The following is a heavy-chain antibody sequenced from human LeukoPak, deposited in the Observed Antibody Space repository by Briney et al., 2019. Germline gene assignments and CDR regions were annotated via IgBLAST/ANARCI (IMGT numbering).Heavy chain of an antibody. J-gene: IGHJ6*03. D-gene: IGHD2-2*01. Sequence: GASVKVSCKASGGTFSSYAISWVRQAPGQGLEWMGGIIPIFGTANYAQKFQGRVTITADKSTSTAYMELSSLRSEDTAVYYCARGAVPVYYYYMDVWGKGTTVTVSS. V-gene: IGHV1-69*06. CDR2: IIPIFGTA. CDR1: GGTFSSYA. CDR3: ARGAVPVYYYYMDV.